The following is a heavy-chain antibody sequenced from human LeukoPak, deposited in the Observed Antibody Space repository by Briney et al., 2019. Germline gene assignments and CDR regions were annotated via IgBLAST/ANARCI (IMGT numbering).Heavy chain of an antibody. CDR2: ISSSSSYI. J-gene: IGHJ4*02. CDR3: ARESPYCSSTSCPFDY. Sequence: NSGGSLRLSCAASGLTFSTYSMNWVRQAPGKGLEWVSSISSSSSYIYYADSVKGRFTISRDNAKNSLYLQMNSLRTEDTAVYYCARESPYCSSTSCPFDYWGQGTLVTVSS. D-gene: IGHD2-2*01. CDR1: GLTFSTYS. V-gene: IGHV3-21*01.